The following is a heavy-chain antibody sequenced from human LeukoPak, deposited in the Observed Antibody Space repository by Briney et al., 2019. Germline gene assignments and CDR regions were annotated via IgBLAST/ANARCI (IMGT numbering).Heavy chain of an antibody. Sequence: PGGSLRLSCAASGFTFSSYGMHWVRQAPGKGLEWVAVISYDGSNKYYADSVKGRFTISRDNSKNTLYLQMNSLRAEDTAVYYCAKDLGASLGFYYDSSGYLGYWGQGTLVTVSS. CDR2: ISYDGSNK. V-gene: IGHV3-30*18. CDR3: AKDLGASLGFYYDSSGYLGY. J-gene: IGHJ4*02. CDR1: GFTFSSYG. D-gene: IGHD3-22*01.